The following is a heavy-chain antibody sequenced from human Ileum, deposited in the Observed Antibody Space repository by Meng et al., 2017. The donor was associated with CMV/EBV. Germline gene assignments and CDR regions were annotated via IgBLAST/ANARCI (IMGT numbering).Heavy chain of an antibody. J-gene: IGHJ4*02. V-gene: IGHV1-18*04. Sequence: ASVKVSCKASGYTFTGYYMHWVRQAPGQGLEWMGWISAYNGNTNYAQKLQGRVTMTTDTSTSTAYMELRSLRSDDTAVYYCARGYCSSTSCYVTDYWGQGTLVTVSS. D-gene: IGHD2-2*01. CDR1: GYTFTGYY. CDR3: ARGYCSSTSCYVTDY. CDR2: ISAYNGNT.